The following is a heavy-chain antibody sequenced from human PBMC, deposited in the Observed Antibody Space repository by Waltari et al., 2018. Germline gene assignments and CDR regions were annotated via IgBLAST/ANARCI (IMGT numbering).Heavy chain of an antibody. D-gene: IGHD1-26*01. CDR1: GGTFSSYP. J-gene: IGHJ4*02. V-gene: IGHV1-69*04. CDR2: IIPILGIG. Sequence: QVQLVQSGAEVKKPGSSVKVSCKAYGGTFSSYPIHWVRQAPGQGLEWMERIIPILGIGNFAQKFQGRVTITENKSTSTAYMELSSLRSENTAVYYCAREMVGALYWGQGTLVTVSS. CDR3: AREMVGALY.